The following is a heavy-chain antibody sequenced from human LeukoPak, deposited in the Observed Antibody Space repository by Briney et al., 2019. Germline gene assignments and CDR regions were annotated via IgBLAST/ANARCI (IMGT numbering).Heavy chain of an antibody. CDR1: GYTFTGYY. CDR3: ARTLYYYDSSGYELPL. Sequence: ASVKVSCKASGYTFTGYYMHWVRQAPGQGLEWVGWINPNSGGTNYAQKFQGRVTMTRDTSISTAYMELSRLRSDDTAVYYCARTLYYYDSSGYELPLWGQGTLVTVSS. CDR2: INPNSGGT. V-gene: IGHV1-2*02. D-gene: IGHD3-22*01. J-gene: IGHJ4*02.